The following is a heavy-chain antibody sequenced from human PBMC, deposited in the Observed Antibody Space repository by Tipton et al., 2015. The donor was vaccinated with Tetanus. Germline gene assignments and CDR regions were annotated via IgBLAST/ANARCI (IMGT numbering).Heavy chain of an antibody. CDR2: IYYSGST. D-gene: IGHD3-3*01. CDR1: GGSISSYY. V-gene: IGHV4-59*01. CDR3: AGGGTTIFHYYYGMDV. Sequence: GLVKPSETLSLTCTVSGGSISSYYWSWIRQPPGKGLEWIGYIYYSGSTNYNPSLKSRVTISVDTSKNQFSLQLSSVTAADTVVYYCAGGGTTIFHYYYGMDVWGQGTTVTVSS. J-gene: IGHJ6*02.